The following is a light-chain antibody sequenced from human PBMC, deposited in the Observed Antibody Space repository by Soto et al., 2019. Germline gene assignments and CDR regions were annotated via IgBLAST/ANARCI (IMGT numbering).Light chain of an antibody. CDR3: QQYGSSPLT. Sequence: EIVLTQSPGTLSLSPGERATLSCRASQSVSSSYLAWYLQKPGQAPRLLIYGASNRATGSPDRFSGSGSGTDFTLTISRLEPEDFAVYYCQQYGSSPLTFGGGTKVEIK. J-gene: IGKJ4*01. CDR2: GAS. V-gene: IGKV3-20*01. CDR1: QSVSSSY.